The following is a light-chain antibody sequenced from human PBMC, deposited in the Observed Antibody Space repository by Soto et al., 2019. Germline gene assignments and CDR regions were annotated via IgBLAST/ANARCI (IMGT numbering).Light chain of an antibody. V-gene: IGKV1-9*01. CDR2: AAS. Sequence: DIQLTQSPSFLSASVGDRVTITCRASQGISSYLGWYQQKPGKAPKLLIYAASTLQSGVPSRFSGSGSGTEFTLTISSLQPEDFATYYCQQSYSTPPENTFGQGTRLEIK. CDR3: QQSYSTPPENT. J-gene: IGKJ5*01. CDR1: QGISSY.